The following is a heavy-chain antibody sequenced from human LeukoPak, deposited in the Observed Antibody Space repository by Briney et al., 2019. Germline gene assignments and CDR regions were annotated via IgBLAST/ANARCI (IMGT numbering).Heavy chain of an antibody. CDR3: ARERTTVTRGYYYYGMDV. D-gene: IGHD4-11*01. J-gene: IGHJ6*02. CDR2: IIPILGIA. V-gene: IGHV1-69*04. CDR1: GGTFTSYA. Sequence: ASVKVSCKASGGTFTSYAISWVRQAPGQGLEWMGRIIPILGIANYAQKFQGRVTITADKSTSTAYMELSSLRSDDTAVYYCARERTTVTRGYYYYGMDVWGQGTKVSVSS.